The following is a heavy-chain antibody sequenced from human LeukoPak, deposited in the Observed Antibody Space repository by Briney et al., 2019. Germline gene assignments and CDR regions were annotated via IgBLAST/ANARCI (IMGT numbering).Heavy chain of an antibody. CDR1: GYTFTNYA. J-gene: IGHJ4*02. Sequence: PWASVKVSCKASGYTFTNYAVHWVRQAPGQRLEWMGWINAGNGNTKYSQKFQGRVTITRDTSASTAYMELSSLRSEDTAMYYCARLNGDDSTGYYFDYWGQGTLVTVSS. V-gene: IGHV1-3*01. D-gene: IGHD3-22*01. CDR2: INAGNGNT. CDR3: ARLNGDDSTGYYFDY.